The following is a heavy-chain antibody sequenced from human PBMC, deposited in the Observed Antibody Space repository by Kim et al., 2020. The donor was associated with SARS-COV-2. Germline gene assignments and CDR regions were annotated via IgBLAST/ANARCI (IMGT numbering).Heavy chain of an antibody. CDR2: IYYSGST. Sequence: SETLSLTCTVSGGSVSSGSYYWSWIRQPPGKGLEWIGYIYYSGSTNYNPSLKSRVTISVDTSKNQFSLKLSSVTAADTAVYYCARTRTGVVVPAAIRGITYYFDYWGQGTLVTVSS. D-gene: IGHD2-2*02. J-gene: IGHJ4*02. CDR1: GGSVSSGSYY. CDR3: ARTRTGVVVPAAIRGITYYFDY. V-gene: IGHV4-61*01.